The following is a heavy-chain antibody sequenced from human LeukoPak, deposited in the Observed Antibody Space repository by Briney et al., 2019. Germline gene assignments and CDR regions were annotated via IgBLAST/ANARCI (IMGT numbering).Heavy chain of an antibody. CDR2: MNPNSGNT. Sequence: ASVKVSCKASGYTFTSYAMHWVRQAPGQRLEWMGWMNPNSGNTGYAQKFQGRVTMTRNTSISTAYMELSSLRSEDTAVYYCARALVVVPAAIKTKKYYYYMDVWGKGTTVTISS. V-gene: IGHV1-8*02. CDR3: ARALVVVPAAIKTKKYYYYMDV. D-gene: IGHD2-2*02. CDR1: GYTFTSYA. J-gene: IGHJ6*03.